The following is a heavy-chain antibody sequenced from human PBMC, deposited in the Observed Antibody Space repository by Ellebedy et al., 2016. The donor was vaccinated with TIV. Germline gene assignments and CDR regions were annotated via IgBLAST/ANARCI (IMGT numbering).Heavy chain of an antibody. V-gene: IGHV3-23*01. CDR2: ISSSGGST. Sequence: GGSLRLSXAASGFTFSSYAMSWVRQAPGKGLEWVSSISSSGGSTYYADSVTGRFTISRDNSKNTLYLQMNRLRAEDTAVYYFARDNGGNSNDNWYFDLWGRGTLVTVSS. D-gene: IGHD4-23*01. CDR3: ARDNGGNSNDNWYFDL. J-gene: IGHJ2*01. CDR1: GFTFSSYA.